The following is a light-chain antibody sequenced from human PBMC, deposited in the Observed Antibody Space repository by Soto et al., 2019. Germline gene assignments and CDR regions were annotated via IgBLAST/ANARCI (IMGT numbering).Light chain of an antibody. Sequence: DIQMTQSPSSLSTSIGDRVTITCRASQAISNYLAWYQQKPGKVPKLLIYAASTLQSGVPSRFSGSGSGTDFTITISSLQPEDVATYYCQRYNSAPLAFGQGTRLEIK. V-gene: IGKV1-27*01. CDR1: QAISNY. CDR3: QRYNSAPLA. CDR2: AAS. J-gene: IGKJ5*01.